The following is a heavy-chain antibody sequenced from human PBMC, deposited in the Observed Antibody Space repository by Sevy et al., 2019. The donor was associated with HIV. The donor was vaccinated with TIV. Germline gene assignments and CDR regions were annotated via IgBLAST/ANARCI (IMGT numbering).Heavy chain of an antibody. Sequence: ASVKVSCKASGYTFSNNAIHWVRQAPGQRLEWMGWVHAGNGHTKFSEKFQDRVTISRDTSATTVYMDLTSLTSEDTAIYYCARRKGGIFGVVTGQFDYWGQGTLVTVSS. D-gene: IGHD3-3*01. CDR2: VHAGNGHT. J-gene: IGHJ4*02. CDR1: GYTFSNNA. V-gene: IGHV1-3*01. CDR3: ARRKGGIFGVVTGQFDY.